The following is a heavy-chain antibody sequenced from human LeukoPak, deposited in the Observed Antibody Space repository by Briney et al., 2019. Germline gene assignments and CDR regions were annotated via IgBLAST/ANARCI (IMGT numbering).Heavy chain of an antibody. J-gene: IGHJ5*02. CDR3: TRGGPVVRGVMRGWSDP. V-gene: IGHV1-2*02. D-gene: IGHD3-10*01. CDR2: MNPNSGDT. CDR1: GYTFSGYY. Sequence: GASVKVSCKASGYTFSGYYMHWVRQAPGQGPEWMGWMNPNSGDTSYAQKFQGRVTMTRDTSISTAYVELTRVTSDDAAVYYCTRGGPVVRGVMRGWSDPWGQGTLVTVSS.